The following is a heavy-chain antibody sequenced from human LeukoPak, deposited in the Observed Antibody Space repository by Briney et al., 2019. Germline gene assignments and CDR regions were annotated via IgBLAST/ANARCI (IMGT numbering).Heavy chain of an antibody. J-gene: IGHJ5*02. CDR3: ARGPSSAHNWFDP. Sequence: GASVKVSCKTSGYTFSDYYIHWVRQAPGQGLEWMGRITPKSGGTSYAQRFQGRVTMTGDTSISTAYMDLSRLTSDDTAVYYCARGPSSAHNWFDPWGQGTLVTVSS. CDR2: ITPKSGGT. V-gene: IGHV1-2*06. CDR1: GYTFSDYY.